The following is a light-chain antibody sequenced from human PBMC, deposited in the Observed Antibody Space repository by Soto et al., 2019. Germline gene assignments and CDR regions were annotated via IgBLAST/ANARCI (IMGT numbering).Light chain of an antibody. CDR1: SSDIGAYNY. CDR3: TSYGGRDNGM. J-gene: IGLJ3*02. Sequence: QSALTQPPSASGSPGQSVTISCTGTSSDIGAYNYVSWFQQHPGEAPKLIISEVNKRPSGVPDRFYGSKSGNTGSLTVSGLQAEDEADYYCTSYGGRDNGMFGGENKLTAL. V-gene: IGLV2-8*01. CDR2: EVN.